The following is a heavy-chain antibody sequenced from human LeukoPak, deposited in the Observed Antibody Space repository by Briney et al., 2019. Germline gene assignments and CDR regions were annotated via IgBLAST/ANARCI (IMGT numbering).Heavy chain of an antibody. CDR3: ASEAMGSITMVRGVMDY. J-gene: IGHJ4*02. CDR2: INPNSGGT. V-gene: IGHV1-2*02. D-gene: IGHD3-10*01. CDR1: GYTFAAYY. Sequence: ASVKVSCKASGYTFAAYYMYWVRQAPGQGLEWMGWINPNSGGTNYAQKFQGRVTMTRDTSISTAYMELSRLRSDDTAVYYCASEAMGSITMVRGVMDYWGQGTLVTVSS.